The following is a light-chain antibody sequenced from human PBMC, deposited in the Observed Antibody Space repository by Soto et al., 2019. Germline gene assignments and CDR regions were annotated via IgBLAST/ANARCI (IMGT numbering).Light chain of an antibody. V-gene: IGKV3-20*01. Sequence: EIVLTQSPGTLSLSPGERATLSCRASESVSSSSLAWYQQKPGQAPRLLIYGASSGATGIPDRFSGSGSGTDFTLTISRREPVAFAVYYCQQYGSSPITFGQGTRLEI. J-gene: IGKJ5*01. CDR1: ESVSSSS. CDR3: QQYGSSPIT. CDR2: GAS.